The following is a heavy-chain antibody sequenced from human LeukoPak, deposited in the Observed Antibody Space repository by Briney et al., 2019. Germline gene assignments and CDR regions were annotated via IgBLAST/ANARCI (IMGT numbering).Heavy chain of an antibody. V-gene: IGHV3-23*01. J-gene: IGHJ4*02. CDR3: AKDAPERGTYYDFWSGYYTGPYYFDY. Sequence: GGSLRLSCAASGFTFSSYAMSWVRQAPGKGLEWVSAISGSGGSTYYADSVKGRFTISRDNSKNTLYLQMNSLRAEDTAVYYCAKDAPERGTYYDFWSGYYTGPYYFDYWGQGTLVTVSS. D-gene: IGHD3-3*01. CDR2: ISGSGGST. CDR1: GFTFSSYA.